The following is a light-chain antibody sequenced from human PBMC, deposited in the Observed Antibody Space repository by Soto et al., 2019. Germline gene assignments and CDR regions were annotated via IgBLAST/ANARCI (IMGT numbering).Light chain of an antibody. V-gene: IGKV3-20*01. J-gene: IGKJ1*01. CDR2: GSS. Sequence: EIVLTQSPGTLSVSPVEGATLSCRASQRISISYLAWYQQKPGQAPRLLIYGSSTRATGIPDRFSGSGSETDFTLTISRLEPEDFAVYYCQQYGGSPWTFGQGTKVDIK. CDR1: QRISISY. CDR3: QQYGGSPWT.